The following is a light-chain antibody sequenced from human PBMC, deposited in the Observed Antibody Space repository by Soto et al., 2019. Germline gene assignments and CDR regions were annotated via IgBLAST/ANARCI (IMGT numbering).Light chain of an antibody. J-gene: IGLJ2*01. Sequence: QSALTQPPSASGSPGQSATISCAGTYSDMGDYNYVSWYQQHPGKVPKLIIYEVTQRPSGVPDRFSGSKSGYTASLTVSDLQPADEAVYYCSSYSGTNSNVIFGGGTKLTVL. V-gene: IGLV2-8*01. CDR1: YSDMGDYNY. CDR2: EVT. CDR3: SSYSGTNSNVI.